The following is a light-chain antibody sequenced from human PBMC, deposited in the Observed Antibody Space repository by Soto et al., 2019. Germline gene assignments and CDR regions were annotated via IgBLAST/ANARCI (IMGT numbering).Light chain of an antibody. CDR2: GTS. J-gene: IGKJ2*01. CDR3: QRYGSSPPFT. CDR1: QTINSRY. V-gene: IGKV3-20*01. Sequence: EIVLTQSPGPLSLSPGERATLSCRASQTINSRYLAWYQQKPGQAPRLLISGTSTRATGIPDRFSGSGSGTDFTLTISGLEPEDFAVYFCQRYGSSPPFTFGQGTKVEI.